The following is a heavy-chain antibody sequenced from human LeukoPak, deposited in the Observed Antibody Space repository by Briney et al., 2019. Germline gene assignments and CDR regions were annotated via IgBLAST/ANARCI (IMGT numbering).Heavy chain of an antibody. J-gene: IGHJ4*02. D-gene: IGHD6-13*01. CDR1: GGSISSYY. Sequence: SETLSLTCTVSGGSISSYYWSWIRQPPGKGLEWIGYIYYSGSTNYNPSLKSRVTISVDTSKNQFSLKLSSVTAPDTAVYYCARHADVYSSSFGYFDYWGQGTLVTAYS. CDR3: ARHADVYSSSFGYFDY. CDR2: IYYSGST. V-gene: IGHV4-59*08.